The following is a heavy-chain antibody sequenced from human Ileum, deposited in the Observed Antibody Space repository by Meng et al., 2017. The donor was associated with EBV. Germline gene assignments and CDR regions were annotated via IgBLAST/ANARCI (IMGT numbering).Heavy chain of an antibody. J-gene: IGHJ4*02. CDR3: ARRSGWY. V-gene: IGHV1-46*01. D-gene: IGHD6-19*01. Sequence: QGRRVQYGAEVKKPGPSVKVACKASGHTFTSQYMTWVRQAPGQGLEWMGTINPSGGSTTYAQKFQGRVTMTRDTSTSTVYMELSSLRSEDTAVYYCARRSGWYWGQGTLVTVSS. CDR1: GHTFTSQY. CDR2: INPSGGST.